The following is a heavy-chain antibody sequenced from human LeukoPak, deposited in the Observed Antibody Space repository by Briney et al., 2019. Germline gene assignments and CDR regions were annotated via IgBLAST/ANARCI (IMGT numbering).Heavy chain of an antibody. CDR1: GFTFSDHY. J-gene: IGHJ4*02. V-gene: IGHV3-72*01. D-gene: IGHD6-19*01. CDR3: ARAVRLPEGNGWHWTIDF. Sequence: GGSLRLSCAASGFTFSDHYMDWVRQAPGKGLQWVGRSRNKANSYTTEYAASVKGRFTISRDDSENSLYLQMNSLKTEDTAVYYCARAVRLPEGNGWHWTIDFWGQGILVTASS. CDR2: SRNKANSYTT.